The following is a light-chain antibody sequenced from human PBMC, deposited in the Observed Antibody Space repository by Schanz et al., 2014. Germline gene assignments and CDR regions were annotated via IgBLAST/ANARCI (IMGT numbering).Light chain of an antibody. CDR1: QSVSSN. V-gene: IGKV3-20*01. CDR2: GAS. Sequence: EIVMTQSPATLSVSPGERATLSCRASQSVSSNLAWYQQKPGQAPRLLIYGASSRATGIPDRFSGSGSGTDFTLTISRLEPEDFAVYYCQQYGSIPRTFGQGTKLEIK. CDR3: QQYGSIPRT. J-gene: IGKJ2*01.